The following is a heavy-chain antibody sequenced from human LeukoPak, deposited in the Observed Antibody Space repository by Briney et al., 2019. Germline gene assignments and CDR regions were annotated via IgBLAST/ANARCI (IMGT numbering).Heavy chain of an antibody. CDR2: ISGSGGST. Sequence: GGSLRLSCAASGFTFSSYAMNWVRQAPGKGLEWVSGISGSGGSTYYADSMEGRFTISRDNSKNTLYLQMSSLRAEDTAVYFCVRGYSFGPYGMDVWGQGTTVTVSS. CDR1: GFTFSSYA. V-gene: IGHV3-23*01. D-gene: IGHD2-15*01. CDR3: VRGYSFGPYGMDV. J-gene: IGHJ6*02.